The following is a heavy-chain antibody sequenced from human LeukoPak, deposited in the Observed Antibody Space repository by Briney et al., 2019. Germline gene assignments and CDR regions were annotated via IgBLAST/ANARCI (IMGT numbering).Heavy chain of an antibody. Sequence: GGSLRLSCAASGFAFANYAMSWVRQGPGKGLEWVSTISGSGGSTYYADSVKGRFTISRDNSKNTLFLQMNSLRADDTAVYFCAKDQKSIAATGYDYWGQGTLVTVSS. CDR3: AKDQKSIAATGYDY. V-gene: IGHV3-23*01. D-gene: IGHD6-13*01. CDR2: ISGSGGST. J-gene: IGHJ4*02. CDR1: GFAFANYA.